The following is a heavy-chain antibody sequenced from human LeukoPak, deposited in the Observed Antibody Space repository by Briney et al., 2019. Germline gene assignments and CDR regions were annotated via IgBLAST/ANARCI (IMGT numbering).Heavy chain of an antibody. CDR3: ARGSGSYGSYFDY. Sequence: GGSLRLXCATSGFTFSSYWMSWVRQAPGKGLEWVANIKQDGSEKYYVDSVKGRFSISRDNAKNSLYLQMNSLRAEDTAVYYCARGSGSYGSYFDYWGQGTPVTVSS. D-gene: IGHD5-18*01. J-gene: IGHJ4*02. CDR1: GFTFSSYW. CDR2: IKQDGSEK. V-gene: IGHV3-7*01.